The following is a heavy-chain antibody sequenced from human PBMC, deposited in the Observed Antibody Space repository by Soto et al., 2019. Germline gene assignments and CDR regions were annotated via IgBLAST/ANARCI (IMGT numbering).Heavy chain of an antibody. J-gene: IGHJ6*02. D-gene: IGHD3-3*01. CDR1: GFTFISYS. Sequence: GGSLRLSCAASGFTFISYSMNWVRQAPGKGLEWVSYISSSSSTIYYADSVKGRFTISRDNAKNSLYLQMNSLRDEDTAVYYCARSGITIFGVVAPYSYYGMDVWGQGTTVTVSS. V-gene: IGHV3-48*02. CDR3: ARSGITIFGVVAPYSYYGMDV. CDR2: ISSSSSTI.